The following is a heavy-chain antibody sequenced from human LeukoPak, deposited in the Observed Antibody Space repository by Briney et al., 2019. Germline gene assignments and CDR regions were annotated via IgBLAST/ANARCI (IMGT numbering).Heavy chain of an antibody. D-gene: IGHD6-19*01. CDR3: AKDWGASGWYNWFDS. Sequence: GGSLRLSCEDSGFTLRNFAVSWVRQAPGKGLEWVSVISVSGGSTHYAASVKGRFTISRDNSKNTLYLQMNSLTTEDTAIYYCAKDWGASGWYNWFDSWGQGTQVTVSS. CDR1: GFTLRNFA. CDR2: ISVSGGST. V-gene: IGHV3-23*01. J-gene: IGHJ5*01.